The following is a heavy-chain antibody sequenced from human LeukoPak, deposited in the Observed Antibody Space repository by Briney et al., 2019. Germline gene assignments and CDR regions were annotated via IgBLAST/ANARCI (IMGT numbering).Heavy chain of an antibody. Sequence: GGSLRLSCGASGFTFSSYGMYWVRQAPGKGLEWVAVTSYDGSNKYYADYVKGRFTISRDNSKNTLYLQMNSLRAEDTAVYYCARETSLLWFGEPQGYVDVWGKGNTVTISS. CDR1: GFTFSSYG. CDR3: ARETSLLWFGEPQGYVDV. V-gene: IGHV3-30*03. D-gene: IGHD3-10*01. J-gene: IGHJ6*03. CDR2: TSYDGSNK.